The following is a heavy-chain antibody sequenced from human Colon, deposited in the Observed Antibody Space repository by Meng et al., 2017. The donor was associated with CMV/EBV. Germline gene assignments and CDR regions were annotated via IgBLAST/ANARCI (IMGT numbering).Heavy chain of an antibody. D-gene: IGHD1-26*01. CDR2: INHSGSL. J-gene: IGHJ5*01. Sequence: CAVYGGSFSDYYWAWIRQYPDKGLEWIGEINHSGSLNYNASLKSRVIMSVDTSKNQFSLNLKSVTAADTAMYYCARPRRVGANRDYDSWGQGTLVTVSS. CDR1: GGSFSDYY. CDR3: ARPRRVGANRDYDS. V-gene: IGHV4-34*01.